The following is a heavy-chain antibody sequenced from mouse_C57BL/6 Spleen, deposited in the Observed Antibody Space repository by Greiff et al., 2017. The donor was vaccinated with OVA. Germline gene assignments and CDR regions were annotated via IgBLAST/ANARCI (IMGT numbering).Heavy chain of an antibody. Sequence: EVQLQQSGEGLVKPGGSLKLSCAASGFTFSSYAMSWVRQTPEKRLEWVAYISSGGDYIYYADTVKGRFTISRDNARNTLYLQMSSLKSEDTAMYYCTRWGYYYGSSGYVDVWGTGTTVTVSS. D-gene: IGHD1-1*01. CDR3: TRWGYYYGSSGYVDV. CDR1: GFTFSSYA. J-gene: IGHJ1*03. CDR2: ISSGGDYI. V-gene: IGHV5-9-1*02.